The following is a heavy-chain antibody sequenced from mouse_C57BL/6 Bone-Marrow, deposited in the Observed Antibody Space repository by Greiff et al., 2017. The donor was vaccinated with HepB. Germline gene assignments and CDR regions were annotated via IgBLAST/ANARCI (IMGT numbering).Heavy chain of an antibody. Sequence: EVQLQQSGPELVKPGASVKISCKASGYSFTGYYMNWVKQSPEKSLEWFGEINPSTGGTTYNQKFKAKATLTVDKSSSTAYMQLKSLTSEDSAVYYCARSPYPNNYFDYWGQGTTLTVSS. CDR1: GYSFTGYY. CDR2: INPSTGGT. D-gene: IGHD2-10*01. V-gene: IGHV1-42*01. CDR3: ARSPYPNNYFDY. J-gene: IGHJ2*01.